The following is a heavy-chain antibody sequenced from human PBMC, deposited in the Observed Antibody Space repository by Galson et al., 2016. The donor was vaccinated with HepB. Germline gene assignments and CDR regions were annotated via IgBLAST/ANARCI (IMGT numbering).Heavy chain of an antibody. J-gene: IGHJ6*04. Sequence: TLSLTCTVSGGSINSGDYYWRWVRQSPGKGLEWIGYISYTGSSYYNPSLKSRITFSADSSKNQFSLNLNSVTAADTAVYYCARQPALGSLIYYYGMDVWGKGATVTVSS. V-gene: IGHV4-30-4*01. CDR1: GGSINSGDYY. CDR2: ISYTGSS. CDR3: ARQPALGSLIYYYGMDV. D-gene: IGHD3-16*01.